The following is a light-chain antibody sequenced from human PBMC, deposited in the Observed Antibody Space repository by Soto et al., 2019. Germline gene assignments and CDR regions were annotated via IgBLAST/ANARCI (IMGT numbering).Light chain of an antibody. CDR3: AAWDDSLNGVV. J-gene: IGLJ2*01. CDR2: SHN. V-gene: IGLV1-44*01. Sequence: QSALTQPPSASGTPGQRVTISCSGSTSNIGSNTVNWYHHLPGTAPKLLIYSHNQRPSGVPDRFSGSRSGTSASLAISGLQSDDEADYYCAAWDDSLNGVVFGGGTKLTVL. CDR1: TSNIGSNT.